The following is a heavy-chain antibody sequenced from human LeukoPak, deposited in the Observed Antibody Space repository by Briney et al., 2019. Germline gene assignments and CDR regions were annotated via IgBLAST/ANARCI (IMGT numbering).Heavy chain of an antibody. D-gene: IGHD3-10*01. V-gene: IGHV4-59*08. Sequence: SETLSLTCTVSGGSMSSYYWSWIRQPPGKGLEWIGYIYYSGSTNYNPSLKSRVTISVDTSKNQLSLKLNSVTAADTAVYYCARVGGGSGSSFDYWGQGTLVTVSS. CDR1: GGSMSSYY. CDR3: ARVGGGSGSSFDY. J-gene: IGHJ4*02. CDR2: IYYSGST.